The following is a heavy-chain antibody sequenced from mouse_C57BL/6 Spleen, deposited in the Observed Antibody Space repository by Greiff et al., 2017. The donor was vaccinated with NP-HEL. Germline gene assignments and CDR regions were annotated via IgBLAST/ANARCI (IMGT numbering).Heavy chain of an antibody. CDR2: IDPSDSYT. J-gene: IGHJ4*01. D-gene: IGHD1-1*01. CDR1: GYTFTSYW. Sequence: VQLQQPGAELVRPGTSVKLSCKASGYTFTSYWMHWVKQRPGQGLEWIGVIDPSDSYTNYNQKFKGKATLTVDTSSSTAYMQLSSLTSEDSAVYYCARGPTTVVAYYAMDYWGQGTSVTVSS. V-gene: IGHV1-59*01. CDR3: ARGPTTVVAYYAMDY.